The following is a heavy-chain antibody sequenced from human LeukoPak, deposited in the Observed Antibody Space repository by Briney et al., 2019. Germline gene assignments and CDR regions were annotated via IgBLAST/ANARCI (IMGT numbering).Heavy chain of an antibody. Sequence: ASVKVSCKASGGTFSSYAIIWVRQAPGQGLEWMGGIIPIFGTANYAQKFQGRVTITTDESTSTAYMELSSLRSEDTAVYYCAMHCSSTSCYKGTDYWGQGTLVTVSS. CDR2: IIPIFGTA. J-gene: IGHJ4*02. D-gene: IGHD2-2*02. V-gene: IGHV1-69*05. CDR3: AMHCSSTSCYKGTDY. CDR1: GGTFSSYA.